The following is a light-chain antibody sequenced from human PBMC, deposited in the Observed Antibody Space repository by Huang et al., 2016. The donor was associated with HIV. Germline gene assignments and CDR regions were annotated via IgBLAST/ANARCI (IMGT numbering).Light chain of an antibody. CDR1: QSVFSY. J-gene: IGKJ2*01. CDR2: DAS. CDR3: QQRSAWPRT. Sequence: EIVLTQSPATLSLSPGESATLSCRTSQSVFSYLAWYQQRPGQAPRLLIYDASNRASGVSGRFSGSGSGTDFALTISSLESEDFAVYYCQQRSAWPRTFGQGTKLEI. V-gene: IGKV3-11*01.